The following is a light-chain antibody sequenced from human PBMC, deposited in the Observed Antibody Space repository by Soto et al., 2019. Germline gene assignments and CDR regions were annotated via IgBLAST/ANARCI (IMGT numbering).Light chain of an antibody. J-gene: IGKJ3*01. V-gene: IGKV1-39*01. Sequence: DIRMTQSPLSLSASVGDRVTITCRASQSISDYVNWYQQKPGKAPKLLIFAASSLPSGVPSRFSGSGSGTDFTLAISSVSPEDYATYHCQQSHSVPFTFGPETKVHIE. CDR2: AAS. CDR1: QSISDY. CDR3: QQSHSVPFT.